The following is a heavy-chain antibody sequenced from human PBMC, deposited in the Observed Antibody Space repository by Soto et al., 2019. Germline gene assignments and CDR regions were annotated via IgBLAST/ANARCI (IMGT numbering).Heavy chain of an antibody. CDR1: GFTFSSYA. D-gene: IGHD6-13*01. V-gene: IGHV3-30*03. Sequence: QVQLVESGGGVVQPGRSLRLSCAASGFTFSSYAMHWVRQAPGKGLEWVAVISYDGSNKYYADSVKGRFTISRDNSKNTLYLQMNSLRVEDTAVYYCARAAAGNWFDPWGQGTLVTVSS. CDR3: ARAAAGNWFDP. J-gene: IGHJ5*02. CDR2: ISYDGSNK.